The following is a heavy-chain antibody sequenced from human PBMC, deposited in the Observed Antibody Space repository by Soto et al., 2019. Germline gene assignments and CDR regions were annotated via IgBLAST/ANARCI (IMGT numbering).Heavy chain of an antibody. CDR1: GFTFSSYW. V-gene: IGHV3-7*01. J-gene: IGHJ3*02. D-gene: IGHD3-16*02. CDR3: ARDWESIMITFGGVIPDAFDI. CDR2: IKQDGSEK. Sequence: EVQLVESGGGLVQPGGSLRLSCAASGFTFSSYWMSWVRQAPGKGLEWVANIKQDGSEKYYVDSVKGRFTISRDNAKNSLYLQMNSVRAEDTAVYYCARDWESIMITFGGVIPDAFDIWGQGTMVTVSS.